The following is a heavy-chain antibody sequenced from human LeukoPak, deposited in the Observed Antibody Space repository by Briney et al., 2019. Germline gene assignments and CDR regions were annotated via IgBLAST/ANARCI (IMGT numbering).Heavy chain of an antibody. CDR2: ISGSGGST. CDR1: GFTFSSYA. Sequence: PGGSLRLSCAAAGFTFSSYAMSGVRRAPGEGLEWVSAISGSGGSTYYADSVKGRFAISRDNSKNTLYLQMTSLRAEDTAVYYCAKDPGWTMVRGPHRIKWGQGTLVTVSS. CDR3: AKDPGWTMVRGPHRIK. D-gene: IGHD3-10*01. V-gene: IGHV3-23*01. J-gene: IGHJ4*02.